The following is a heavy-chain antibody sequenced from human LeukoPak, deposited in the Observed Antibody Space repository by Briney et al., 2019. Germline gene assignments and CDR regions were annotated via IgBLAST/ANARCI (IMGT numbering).Heavy chain of an antibody. V-gene: IGHV4-59*01. Sequence: SETLSLTCTVSGGSISSYYWSWIRQPPGKGLEWIGYIYYSGSTNYNPSLKSRVTISVDTSKNQFSLKLSSVTAADTAVYYCARLLTVTTNYYYYYMDVWGKGTTVTVSS. CDR2: IYYSGST. CDR3: ARLLTVTTNYYYYYMDV. D-gene: IGHD4-17*01. J-gene: IGHJ6*03. CDR1: GGSISSYY.